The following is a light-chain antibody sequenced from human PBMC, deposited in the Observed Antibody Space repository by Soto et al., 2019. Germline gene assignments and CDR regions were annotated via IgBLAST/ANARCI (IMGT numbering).Light chain of an antibody. V-gene: IGKV3-20*01. CDR2: GAF. CDR1: QSVTTNY. CDR3: QQYGTSRT. J-gene: IGKJ3*01. Sequence: EIVLTQSPGTLSLSPGERASFSCRASQSVTTNYLAWYQQRPGQAPRLLIFGAFNRATGIPDRFSGSGSGTDFTLTISRLEPEDFAVYYCQQYGTSRTFGPGTKVDIK.